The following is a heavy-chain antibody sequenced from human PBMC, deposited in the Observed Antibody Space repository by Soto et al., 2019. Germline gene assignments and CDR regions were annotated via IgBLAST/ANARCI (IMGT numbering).Heavy chain of an antibody. CDR2: IYYSGST. CDR3: ARFRLGQLSFFDY. CDR1: GGSISSYY. V-gene: IGHV4-59*01. D-gene: IGHD1-1*01. J-gene: IGHJ4*02. Sequence: SETLSLTCTMSGGSISSYYWSWIRQPPGKGLEWIGYIYYSGSTNYNPSLKSRVTISIDTSKNQFSLKLSSVTAADTAVYYCARFRLGQLSFFDYWGQGTLVTVSS.